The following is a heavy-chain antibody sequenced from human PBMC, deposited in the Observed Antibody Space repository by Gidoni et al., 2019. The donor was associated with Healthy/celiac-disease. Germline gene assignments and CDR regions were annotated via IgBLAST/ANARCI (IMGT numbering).Heavy chain of an antibody. V-gene: IGHV4-39*01. Sequence: QLQLQESGPGLVKPSETLSLTCTVSGGSISSSSYYWGWIRQPPGKGLEWIGRIYYSGSTYYNPSLKSRVTISVDTSKNQFSLKLSSVTAADTAVYYCARHEVDSSGYYPTLHWYFDLWGRGTLVTVSS. CDR3: ARHEVDSSGYYPTLHWYFDL. D-gene: IGHD3-22*01. J-gene: IGHJ2*01. CDR2: IYYSGST. CDR1: GGSISSSSYY.